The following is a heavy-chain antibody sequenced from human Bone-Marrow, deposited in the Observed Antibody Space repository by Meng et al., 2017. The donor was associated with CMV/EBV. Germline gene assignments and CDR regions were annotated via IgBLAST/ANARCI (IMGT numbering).Heavy chain of an antibody. D-gene: IGHD4-11*01. V-gene: IGHV1-69*04. CDR2: IIPILGIA. Sequence: SVKVSCKAPGGTFSSYTISWVRQAPGQGLEWMGRIIPILGIANYAQKFQGRVTITADKSTSTAYMELSSLRSEDTAVYYCARDPDYSTYYYYGMDVWGEGTTVTVSS. CDR3: ARDPDYSTYYYYGMDV. CDR1: GGTFSSYT. J-gene: IGHJ6*04.